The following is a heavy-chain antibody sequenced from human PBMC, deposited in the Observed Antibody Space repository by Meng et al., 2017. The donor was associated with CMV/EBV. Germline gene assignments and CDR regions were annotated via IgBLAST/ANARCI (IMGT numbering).Heavy chain of an antibody. J-gene: IGHJ5*02. CDR1: CGSFSGYY. CDR2: INHRGST. CDR3: ARFGELEWFDP. Sequence: SLSCAVYCGSFSGYYWSWIRQPPGKVLEWIGEINHRGSTNYNPSLKSRVTISVDTSKNQFSLKLSSVTAADTAVYYCARFGELEWFDPWGQGTPVTVSS. D-gene: IGHD3-10*01. V-gene: IGHV4-34*01.